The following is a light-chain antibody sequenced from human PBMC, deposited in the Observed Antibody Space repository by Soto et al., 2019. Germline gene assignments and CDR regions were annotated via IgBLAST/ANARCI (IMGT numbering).Light chain of an antibody. J-gene: IGLJ1*01. Sequence: QPVLTQPPSVFGAPGQRVTISCTGSSSNIGAGYDVNWYQQLPGTAPKLLVFHNTNRPSGVPDRFSGSKSGTSASLAITGIQAEDEADYYCQSYDSSLSGAYVFGPGTKLTVL. V-gene: IGLV1-40*01. CDR3: QSYDSSLSGAYV. CDR2: HNT. CDR1: SSNIGAGYD.